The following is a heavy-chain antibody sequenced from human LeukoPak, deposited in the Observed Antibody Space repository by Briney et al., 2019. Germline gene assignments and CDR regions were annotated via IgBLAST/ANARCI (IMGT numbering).Heavy chain of an antibody. CDR2: ISSSGSTT. V-gene: IGHV3-48*03. D-gene: IGHD6-19*01. J-gene: IGHJ4*02. CDR1: GFTFSSYE. CDR3: AICSGGDFDY. Sequence: PGGSLRLSCVASGFTFSSYEMNWVRQAPGKGLEWVSYISSSGSTTYYADSVKGRFTTSRDNAKNSLYLQMNSLRAEDTAVYYCAICSGGDFDYWGQGTLVTVSS.